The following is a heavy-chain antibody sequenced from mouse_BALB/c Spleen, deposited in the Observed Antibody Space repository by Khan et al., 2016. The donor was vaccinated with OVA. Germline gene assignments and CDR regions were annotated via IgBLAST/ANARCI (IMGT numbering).Heavy chain of an antibody. Sequence: VQLQESGPGLVKPSQSLSLTCTVTGYSITSGYGWNWIRQFPGNKLEWMGYISYSGSTNYNPSLQSRISITRDTSKNQFFLQLNSVTTEDTATYYCARTARIKYWGHGTTLTVSS. CDR2: ISYSGST. CDR1: GYSITSGYG. J-gene: IGHJ2*01. CDR3: ARTARIKY. D-gene: IGHD1-2*01. V-gene: IGHV3-2*02.